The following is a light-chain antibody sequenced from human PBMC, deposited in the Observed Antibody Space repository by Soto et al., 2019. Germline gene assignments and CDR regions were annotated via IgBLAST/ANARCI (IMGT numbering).Light chain of an antibody. Sequence: EIEMTQSPATLSVFPGESVTLSCRAGQSVNNYLAWYQQRPGQAPSLLIYSASTRATGIPARFSGSGSWTEFTLTISGLQSEDFAVYYCQQYNHWPGTFGQGTKLEIK. CDR2: SAS. CDR1: QSVNNY. V-gene: IGKV3-15*01. J-gene: IGKJ2*01. CDR3: QQYNHWPGT.